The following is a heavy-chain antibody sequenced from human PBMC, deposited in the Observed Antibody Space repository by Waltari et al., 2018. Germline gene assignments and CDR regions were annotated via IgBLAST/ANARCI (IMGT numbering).Heavy chain of an antibody. J-gene: IGHJ4*02. CDR2: VDPQDGET. CDR1: GNTFTDFY. Sequence: EIQLLQSGAEVKRPGATGKISCKLSGNTFTDFYMQWVQQAPGKGLEWMGLVDPQDGETIYAEKFQGRLTITADTSKDTAYMELSTLRSEDTAVYYCTLGSRMIAVPFDYWGQGTLVTVSS. V-gene: IGHV1-69-2*01. D-gene: IGHD2-21*01. CDR3: TLGSRMIAVPFDY.